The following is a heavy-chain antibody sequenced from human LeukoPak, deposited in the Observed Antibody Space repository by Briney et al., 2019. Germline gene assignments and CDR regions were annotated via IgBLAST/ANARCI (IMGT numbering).Heavy chain of an antibody. CDR3: ARVVSNPFDI. V-gene: IGHV3-64*01. CDR1: GFSFSTYT. CDR2: IASNGGTK. J-gene: IGHJ3*02. Sequence: GGSLRLSCAASGFSFSTYTMRWVRQAPGKGLEYVSGIASNGGTKEYANSVKGRFTISRDNSKNTLYLQMNSLRAEDTAGYYCARVVSNPFDIWGQGKMVTVSS.